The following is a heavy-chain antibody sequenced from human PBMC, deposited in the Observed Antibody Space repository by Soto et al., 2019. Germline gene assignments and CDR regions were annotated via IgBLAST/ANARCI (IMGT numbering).Heavy chain of an antibody. CDR1: GFPFSSSV. D-gene: IGHD4-17*01. CDR3: ATPDYGDYWYFDL. Sequence: QMQLVQSGPEVKKPGTSVKGSCKASGFPFSSSVVQWVRQGRGQRLEWIGWIVVGSGHTKYAQKFQERVSITRDMSTSTAYMELTSLRSEDTAMYSCATPDYGDYWYFDLWGRGTLVTVSS. V-gene: IGHV1-58*01. CDR2: IVVGSGHT. J-gene: IGHJ2*01.